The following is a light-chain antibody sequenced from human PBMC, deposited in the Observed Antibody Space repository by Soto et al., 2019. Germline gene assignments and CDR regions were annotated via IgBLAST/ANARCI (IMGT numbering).Light chain of an antibody. CDR3: QHYGNSPT. V-gene: IGKV3-20*01. Sequence: EIALTQSPGTLSLSPGDGATLSCRASQSVSSGYLAWYQQKPGQAPRLLIYGASRRAGGIPDRFSGSGSGTDFTLSISRLEPEDFAVYWCQHYGNSPTFGQGTRVQIK. J-gene: IGKJ1*01. CDR1: QSVSSGY. CDR2: GAS.